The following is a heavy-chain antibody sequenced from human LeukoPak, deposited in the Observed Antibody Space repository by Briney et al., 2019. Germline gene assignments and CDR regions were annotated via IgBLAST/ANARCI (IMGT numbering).Heavy chain of an antibody. CDR1: GFTFNNYW. V-gene: IGHV3-74*01. CDR3: LAGYYYYYMDV. D-gene: IGHD6-13*01. Sequence: PGGSLRLSCAASGFTFNNYWMPWVRQAPGKGLVWVARTNTHGTSTTYAESVKGRFIISRDNANNTLYLQMSGLRDEDTGVYYALAGYYYYYMDVWGKGTTVTVSS. J-gene: IGHJ6*03. CDR2: TNTHGTST.